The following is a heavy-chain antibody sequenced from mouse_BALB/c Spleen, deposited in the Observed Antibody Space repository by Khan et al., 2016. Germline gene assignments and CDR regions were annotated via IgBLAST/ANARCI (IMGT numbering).Heavy chain of an antibody. CDR1: GYSITSGYY. V-gene: IGHV3-6*02. J-gene: IGHJ1*01. CDR2: ISYDGSN. D-gene: IGHD1-1*01. Sequence: EVELVESGPGLVKPSQSLSLTCSVTGYSITSGYYWNWIRQFPGNKLEWMGYISYDGSNNYNPSLKNRISITRDTSKNQFFLKLNSVTTEDTATYSCARGGYYGSSYNWYFDVWGAGTTVTVSS. CDR3: ARGGYYGSSYNWYFDV.